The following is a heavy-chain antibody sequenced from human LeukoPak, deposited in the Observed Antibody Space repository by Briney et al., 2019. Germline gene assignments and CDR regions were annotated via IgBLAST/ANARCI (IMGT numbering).Heavy chain of an antibody. CDR1: GFTFSDYA. CDR2: ISKDGSDK. J-gene: IGHJ4*02. V-gene: IGHV3-30-3*01. Sequence: GRSLRLSCAASGFTFSDYAMHWVRQAPGKGLEWVAVISKDGSDKYYPGSVRGRFTISRDNSKNTIYLQMNSLRAEDTAIYYCARDYWWNYDYWGQGTLVTVSS. CDR3: ARDYWWNYDY. D-gene: IGHD1-7*01.